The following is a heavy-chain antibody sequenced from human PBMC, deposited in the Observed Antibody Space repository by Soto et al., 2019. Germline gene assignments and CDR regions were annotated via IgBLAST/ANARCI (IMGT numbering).Heavy chain of an antibody. J-gene: IGHJ4*02. CDR2: INHSGGT. V-gene: IGHV4-34*01. Sequence: PSETLSLTCAVYGVSFSGYYWSWIRQPPGKGLEWIGEINHSGGTNYNPSLKSRITISVDTSKNQFSLKLTSVTAADTAVYYCARTYSSSWSPLEYWGQGTLVTVSS. D-gene: IGHD6-13*01. CDR3: ARTYSSSWSPLEY. CDR1: GVSFSGYY.